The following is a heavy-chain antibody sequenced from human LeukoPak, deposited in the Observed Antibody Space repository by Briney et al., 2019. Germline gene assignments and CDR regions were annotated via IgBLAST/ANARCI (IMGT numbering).Heavy chain of an antibody. J-gene: IGHJ4*02. Sequence: PSETLSLSCTVSGGSISSYHWSRIRQPPGKGLEWIGFIYYNGSTNYNPSLKSRVTISVDTSKNQFSLKLSSVTAADTAVYYCARGFSTMEGVVWGQGTLVTVSS. CDR2: IYYNGST. D-gene: IGHD3-22*01. CDR3: ARGFSTMEGVV. V-gene: IGHV4-59*01. CDR1: GGSISSYH.